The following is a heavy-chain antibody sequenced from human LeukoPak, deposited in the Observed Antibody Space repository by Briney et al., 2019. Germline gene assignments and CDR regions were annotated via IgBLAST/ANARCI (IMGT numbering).Heavy chain of an antibody. J-gene: IGHJ4*02. CDR2: IRSKAYGGTT. D-gene: IGHD3-10*01. CDR3: TRARWFGSYYFDY. CDR1: GFTFGDYA. Sequence: GGSLRLSCTASGFTFGDYAMSWVRQAPGKGLEWAGFIRSKAYGGTTEYAASVKGRFTISRDDSKSIAYLQMNSLKTEDTAVYYCTRARWFGSYYFDYWGQGTLVTVSS. V-gene: IGHV3-49*04.